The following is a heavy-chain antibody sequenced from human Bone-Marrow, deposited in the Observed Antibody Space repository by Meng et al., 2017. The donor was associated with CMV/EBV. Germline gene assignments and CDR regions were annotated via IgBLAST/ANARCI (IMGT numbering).Heavy chain of an antibody. D-gene: IGHD2-15*01. J-gene: IGHJ4*02. CDR3: SKCSGARMGAGD. V-gene: IGHV3-30*02. CDR1: GFTFSSYG. CDR2: IRYDGSNK. Sequence: GESLKIYCSASGFTFSSYGMHWVRQAPGKGLEWVAFIRYDGSNKYYADSVKGRFTISRDNSKNSLYLQMNRLRAEDTAVYYCSKCSGARMGAGDWGQGTLVTVSS.